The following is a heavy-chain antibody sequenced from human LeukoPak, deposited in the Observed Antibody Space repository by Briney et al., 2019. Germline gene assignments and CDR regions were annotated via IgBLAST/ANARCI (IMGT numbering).Heavy chain of an antibody. Sequence: PSETLSLTCTVSGGSISPYYWSWIRQPPGKGLEWIGYIYYSGSTNYNPSLKSRVTISVDTSKNQFSLKLSSVTAADTAVYYCARVYSSGWYGGNDYWGQGTLVTVPS. V-gene: IGHV4-59*01. CDR3: ARVYSSGWYGGNDY. J-gene: IGHJ4*02. CDR1: GGSISPYY. D-gene: IGHD6-19*01. CDR2: IYYSGST.